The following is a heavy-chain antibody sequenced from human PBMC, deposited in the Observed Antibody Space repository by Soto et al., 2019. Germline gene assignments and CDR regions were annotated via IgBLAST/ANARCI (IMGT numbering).Heavy chain of an antibody. D-gene: IGHD2-2*01. Sequence: LRLSCAASGFTFSSYAMHWVRQAPGKGLERVAVISYDGSNKYYADSVKGRFTISRDNSKNTLYLQMNSLRAEDTAVYYCARDLGYCSSTSCPDFQYYYYYGMDVWGQGTTVTVSS. CDR2: ISYDGSNK. J-gene: IGHJ6*02. V-gene: IGHV3-30-3*01. CDR1: GFTFSSYA. CDR3: ARDLGYCSSTSCPDFQYYYYYGMDV.